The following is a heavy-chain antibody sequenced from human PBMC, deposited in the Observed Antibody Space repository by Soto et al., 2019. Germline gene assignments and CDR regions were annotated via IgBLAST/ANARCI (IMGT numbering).Heavy chain of an antibody. CDR2: IWYDGSNK. Sequence: QVQLVESGGGVVQPGRSLRLSCAASGFTFSSYGMHWVRQAPGKGLEWVTVIWYDGSNKYYADSVKGRFTISRDNSKKTLSLQMNSLRAEDTSVYYCARGGSKSGSHNTGYYYMDVWGKGTTVTVSS. J-gene: IGHJ6*03. CDR1: GFTFSSYG. V-gene: IGHV3-33*01. CDR3: ARGGSKSGSHNTGYYYMDV. D-gene: IGHD3-10*01.